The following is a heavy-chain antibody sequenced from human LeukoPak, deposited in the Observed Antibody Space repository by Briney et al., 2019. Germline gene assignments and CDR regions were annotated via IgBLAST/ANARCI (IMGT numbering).Heavy chain of an antibody. Sequence: SETLSLTCTVSGGSISSYYWSWIRQPPRKGLEWIGYIYYSGSTNYNPSLKSRVTISVDTSKNQFSLKLSSVTAADTAVYYCARHRPGPYDYWGQGTLATVSS. CDR1: GGSISSYY. CDR2: IYYSGST. V-gene: IGHV4-59*08. CDR3: ARHRPGPYDY. J-gene: IGHJ4*02.